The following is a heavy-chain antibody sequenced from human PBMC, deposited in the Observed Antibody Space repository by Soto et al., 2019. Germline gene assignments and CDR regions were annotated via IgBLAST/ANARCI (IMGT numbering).Heavy chain of an antibody. CDR2: ISDYNGNT. Sequence: QVQLVQPGAEVRKPGASVKVSCKASGYTFSNYGLSWVRQAPGQGRDGMGWISDYNGNTHYAKKLQARLIMTTDTSTRTADADLRTLKTDDSAVYVWAIEGYYSGSGTFSPPRYYGMDVWGQGTTVTVSS. CDR3: AIEGYYSGSGTFSPPRYYGMDV. CDR1: GYTFSNYG. D-gene: IGHD3-10*01. V-gene: IGHV1-18*01. J-gene: IGHJ6*02.